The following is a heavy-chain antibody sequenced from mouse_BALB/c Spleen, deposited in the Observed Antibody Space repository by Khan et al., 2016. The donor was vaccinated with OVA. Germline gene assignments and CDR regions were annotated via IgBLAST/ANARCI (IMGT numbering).Heavy chain of an antibody. D-gene: IGHD1-1*01. Sequence: VQLQQSGPGLVKPSQSLSLTCTVTGYSITRDYAWNWIRQFPGNKLEWMGYISYSGSTSYNPSLKSRISITRDTSKNQFFLQLNSVTTEDTVTYYCARGNYYGYAMDYWGQGTSVTVSS. CDR2: ISYSGST. CDR3: ARGNYYGYAMDY. J-gene: IGHJ4*01. CDR1: GYSITRDYA. V-gene: IGHV3-2*02.